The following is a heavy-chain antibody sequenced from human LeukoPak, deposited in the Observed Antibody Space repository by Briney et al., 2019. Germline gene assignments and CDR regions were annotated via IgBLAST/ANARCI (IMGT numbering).Heavy chain of an antibody. V-gene: IGHV4-30-4*01. CDR1: GGSLSSGDYY. J-gene: IGHJ5*02. CDR3: ARTGSYHDP. D-gene: IGHD3-9*01. Sequence: SETLSPTCTVSGGSLSSGDYYWSWIRQPPGKGLEWIGYIYYSGSTYYNPSLKSRVTISVDTSKNQFSLRLSSVTAADTAVYYCARTGSYHDPWGQGTLVTVSS. CDR2: IYYSGST.